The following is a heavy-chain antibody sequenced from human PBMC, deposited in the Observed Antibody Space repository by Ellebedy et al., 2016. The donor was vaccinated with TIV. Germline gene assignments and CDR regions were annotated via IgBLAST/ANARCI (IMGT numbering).Heavy chain of an antibody. Sequence: GESLKISXAASGFTFSSLAMSWVRQGPGKGLEWVSSIINGAGGGTYYADSVKGRFTISRDNAKKSLHLQMDNLRGEDTAVYYCAPGDGTFDSWGQGIPVTVSS. CDR3: APGDGTFDS. J-gene: IGHJ4*02. CDR1: GFTFSSLA. V-gene: IGHV3-23*01. CDR2: IINGAGGGT. D-gene: IGHD5-24*01.